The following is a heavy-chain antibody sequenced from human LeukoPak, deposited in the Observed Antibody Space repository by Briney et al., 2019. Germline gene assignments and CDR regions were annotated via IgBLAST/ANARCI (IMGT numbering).Heavy chain of an antibody. V-gene: IGHV1-8*01. D-gene: IGHD4-17*01. Sequence: GASVKVSCKASGYTFTIYDINWVRQAAGQGLEWMGWMNPDSGNTDFAQKFQGRVTMTRNTSISTAYMELSSLTSEDTAVDYCAVHLPGDYLDPWGQGTLVTVSS. CDR2: MNPDSGNT. CDR3: AVHLPGDYLDP. J-gene: IGHJ5*02. CDR1: GYTFTIYD.